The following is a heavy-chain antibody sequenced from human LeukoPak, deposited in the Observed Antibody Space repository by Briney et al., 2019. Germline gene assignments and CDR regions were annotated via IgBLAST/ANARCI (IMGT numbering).Heavy chain of an antibody. D-gene: IGHD5-18*01. V-gene: IGHV1-2*02. CDR3: ARDVDTAMAPSGY. Sequence: ASVKVSCKASGYTFTGYYMHWVRQAPGQGLEWMGWINPNSGGTNYARKFQGRVTMTRDTSISTAYMELSRLRSDDTAVYYCARDVDTAMAPSGYWGQGTLVTVSS. CDR2: INPNSGGT. CDR1: GYTFTGYY. J-gene: IGHJ4*02.